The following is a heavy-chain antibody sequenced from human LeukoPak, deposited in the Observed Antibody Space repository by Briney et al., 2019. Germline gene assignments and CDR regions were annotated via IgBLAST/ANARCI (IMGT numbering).Heavy chain of an antibody. CDR2: INHSGST. D-gene: IGHD5-18*01. Sequence: SETLSLTCTVSGGSICSYYWSWIRQPPGKGLEWIGEINHSGSTNYNPSLKSRVTISVDTSKNQFSLKLSSVTAADTAVYYCARENVTAMASDLFDYWGQGTLVTVSS. V-gene: IGHV4-34*01. J-gene: IGHJ4*02. CDR3: ARENVTAMASDLFDY. CDR1: GGSICSYY.